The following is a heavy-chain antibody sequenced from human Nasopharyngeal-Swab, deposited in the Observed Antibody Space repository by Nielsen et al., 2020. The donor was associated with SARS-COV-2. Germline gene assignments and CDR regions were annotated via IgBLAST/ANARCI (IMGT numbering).Heavy chain of an antibody. Sequence: GESLKISCAASGFTFSSYGMHWVRQAPGKGLEWVAVIWYDGSNKYYADSVKGRFTISRDNSKNTLYLQMNSLRAEDTAVYYYARDGNIVATIEGATTGFDYWGQGTLVTVSS. D-gene: IGHD5-12*01. CDR1: GFTFSSYG. J-gene: IGHJ4*02. CDR2: IWYDGSNK. V-gene: IGHV3-33*01. CDR3: ARDGNIVATIEGATTGFDY.